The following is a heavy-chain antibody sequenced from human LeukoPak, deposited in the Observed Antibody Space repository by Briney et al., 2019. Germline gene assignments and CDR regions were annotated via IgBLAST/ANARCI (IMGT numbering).Heavy chain of an antibody. CDR2: IIPIFGTA. CDR3: ARGMLATVSPDAFDI. CDR1: GDTFSSYA. J-gene: IGHJ3*02. V-gene: IGHV1-69*05. D-gene: IGHD4-17*01. Sequence: ASVTVSCKASGDTFSSYAISWVRQAPGQGLEWMGGIIPIFGTANYAQKFQGRVTITTDESTSTAYMELSSLRSEDTAVYYCARGMLATVSPDAFDIWGQGTMVTVSS.